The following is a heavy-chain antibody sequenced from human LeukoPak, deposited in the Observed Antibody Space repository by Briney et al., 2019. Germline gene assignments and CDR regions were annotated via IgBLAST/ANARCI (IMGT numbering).Heavy chain of an antibody. CDR1: GFTFSSYG. CDR3: ATPYSGGYYDFHY. D-gene: IGHD1-26*01. Sequence: GGSLGLSCAASGFTFSSYGMHWVRQAPGKGLEWVTFIRYDGSNKYYADSVKGRFTISRDNSKNTLYLQMNSLRAEDTAVYYCATPYSGGYYDFHYWGQGTLVTVSS. J-gene: IGHJ4*02. CDR2: IRYDGSNK. V-gene: IGHV3-30*02.